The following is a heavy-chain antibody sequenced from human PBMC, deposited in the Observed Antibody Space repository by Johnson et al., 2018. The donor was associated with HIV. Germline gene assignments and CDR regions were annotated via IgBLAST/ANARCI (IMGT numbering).Heavy chain of an antibody. D-gene: IGHD5-24*01. V-gene: IGHV3-13*01. CDR1: GFTFSSYA. Sequence: VQLVESGGGVVQPGRSLRLSCAASGFTFSSYAMHWVRQAPGKGLEWVSAIGTAGDTYYPGSVKGRFPISRENAKNSLYLQMNSLRAEDTAVYYCARGPSGRWLQTDAFDIWGQGTMVTVSS. J-gene: IGHJ3*02. CDR3: ARGPSGRWLQTDAFDI. CDR2: IGTAGDT.